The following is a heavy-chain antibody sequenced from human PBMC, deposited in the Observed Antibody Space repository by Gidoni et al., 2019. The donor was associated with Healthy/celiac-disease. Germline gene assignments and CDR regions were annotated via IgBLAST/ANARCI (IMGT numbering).Heavy chain of an antibody. D-gene: IGHD2-2*01. J-gene: IGHJ1*01. V-gene: IGHV3-33*01. CDR3: AREGVVVVPAATAEYFQH. CDR1: GFTFSSYG. CDR2: IWYDGSNK. Sequence: QVPLVESGGGVVQPGRSLRLSCAASGFTFSSYGMHWVRQAPGKGLEWVAVIWYDGSNKYYADSVKGRFTISRDNSKNTLYLQMNSLRAEDTAVYYCAREGVVVVPAATAEYFQHWGQGTLVTVSS.